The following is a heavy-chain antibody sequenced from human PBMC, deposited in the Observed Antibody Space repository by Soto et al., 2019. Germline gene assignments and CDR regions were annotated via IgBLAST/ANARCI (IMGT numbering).Heavy chain of an antibody. D-gene: IGHD2-21*01. V-gene: IGHV3-64D*06. CDR1: GFTFSDYG. J-gene: IGHJ4*02. CDR2: IKSKGGTT. CDR3: VRDLSLTVADVYYFDY. Sequence: PGGSLRLSCTAFGFTFSDYGMHWVRQAPGKGLEFVGAIKSKGGTTYYADSVRGRFTISRDNSKNTLSLQMSSLRGDDTAVYYCVRDLSLTVADVYYFDYWGQGTLVTVSS.